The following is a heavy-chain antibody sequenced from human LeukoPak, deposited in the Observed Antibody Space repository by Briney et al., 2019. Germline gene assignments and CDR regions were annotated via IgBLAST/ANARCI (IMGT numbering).Heavy chain of an antibody. CDR2: INHSGST. CDR1: GGSFSGYY. Sequence: SETLSLTCAVYGGSFSGYYWSWIRQPPGKGLEWIGEINHSGSTNYNPSLKSRVTISVDTSKNRFSLKLSSVTAADTAVYYCAGQGYCSSTSCYDYYYMDVWGKGTTVTVSS. J-gene: IGHJ6*03. CDR3: AGQGYCSSTSCYDYYYMDV. D-gene: IGHD2-2*01. V-gene: IGHV4-34*01.